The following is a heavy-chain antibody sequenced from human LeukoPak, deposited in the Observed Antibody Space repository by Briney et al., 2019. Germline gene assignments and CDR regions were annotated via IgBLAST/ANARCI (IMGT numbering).Heavy chain of an antibody. CDR3: ARASLVVVITTEYYFDY. V-gene: IGHV3-7*01. D-gene: IGHD3-22*01. CDR2: IKQDGSEK. J-gene: IGHJ4*02. Sequence: GGSLRLSCAASGFTFSSYWMSWVRQAPGKGLEWVANIKQDGSEKYYVDSVKGRFTISRDNAKNSLYLQMNSLRGEDTAVYYCARASLVVVITTEYYFDYWGQGNLVTVSS. CDR1: GFTFSSYW.